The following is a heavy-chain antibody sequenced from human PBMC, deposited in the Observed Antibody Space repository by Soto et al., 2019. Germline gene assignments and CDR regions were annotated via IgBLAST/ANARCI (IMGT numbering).Heavy chain of an antibody. CDR1: GFTFSSYA. V-gene: IGHV3-30-3*01. D-gene: IGHD3-16*01. CDR3: ARDGPEVGTFTYDYYYGMDV. Sequence: QVPLVESGGGVVQPGRSLSLSCAASGFTFSSYAMHWVRQAPGKGLEWVAGISYDGSNKYYADSVKGRFTISRDNSKNTLYLQMNSLRAEDTAVYYCARDGPEVGTFTYDYYYGMDVWGQGTTVTVAS. J-gene: IGHJ6*02. CDR2: ISYDGSNK.